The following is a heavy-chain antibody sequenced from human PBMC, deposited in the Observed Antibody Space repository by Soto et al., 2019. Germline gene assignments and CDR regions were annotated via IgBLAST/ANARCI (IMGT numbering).Heavy chain of an antibody. V-gene: IGHV3-48*03. J-gene: IGHJ3*01. D-gene: IGHD3-22*01. CDR3: ATSYYYDSSGYFDAVDL. CDR2: ISRSGSTT. CDR1: GFTFNNYE. Sequence: EGQLLESGGGLVRSGGSLRLSCAASGFTFNNYEMNWVRQAPGKGPEWVSYISRSGSTTYYGDSVKGRFTISRDNAKNSLYLQMNSLRAEDTAVYYCATSYYYDSSGYFDAVDLWGQGRLVSFSP.